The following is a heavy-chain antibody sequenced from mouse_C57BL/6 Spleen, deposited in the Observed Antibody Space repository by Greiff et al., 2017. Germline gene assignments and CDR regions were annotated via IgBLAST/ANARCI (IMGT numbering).Heavy chain of an antibody. CDR2: IWWDGDK. V-gene: IGHV8-8*01. CDR1: GFSLSTFGMG. D-gene: IGHD1-1*01. Sequence: QVTLNVSGPGILQPSQTLSLTCFFSGFSLSTFGMGVGWFRPSSGRGLEWLAHIWWDGDKYYNPALKSRLTISKDTSKNHVFLKLANVDTADTATYYCARPYGSSYGFDYWGQGTTLTVSS. J-gene: IGHJ2*01. CDR3: ARPYGSSYGFDY.